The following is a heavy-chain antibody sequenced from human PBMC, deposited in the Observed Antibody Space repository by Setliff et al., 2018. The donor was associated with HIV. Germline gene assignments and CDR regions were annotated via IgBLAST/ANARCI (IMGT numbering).Heavy chain of an antibody. J-gene: IGHJ6*03. CDR2: IYPGDSDT. D-gene: IGHD6-6*01. CDR3: ATSPGTYSDSSASYFDYWGQYYYYMDI. V-gene: IGHV5-51*01. Sequence: PGESLKISCKGSGYSFTSYWIAWVRQMPGKGLEWMGIIYPGDSDTRYSPSFQGQVTISADKSISTAYLQWSSLKASDTAMYHCATSPGTYSDSSASYFDYWGQYYYYMDIWGKGTTVTVSS. CDR1: GYSFTSYW.